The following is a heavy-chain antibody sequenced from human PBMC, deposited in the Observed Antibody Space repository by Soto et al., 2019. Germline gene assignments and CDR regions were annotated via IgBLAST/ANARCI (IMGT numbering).Heavy chain of an antibody. V-gene: IGHV1-3*01. CDR2: INAGNGNT. CDR3: AREVIVLVPAAISAFFDI. Sequence: ASVKVSCKASGYTFTSYAMHWVRQAPGQRLEWMGWINAGNGNTKYSQKFQGRVTITRDTSASTAYMELSSLRSEDTAVYYRAREVIVLVPAAISAFFDIWGQGTMVPVSS. J-gene: IGHJ3*02. D-gene: IGHD2-2*02. CDR1: GYTFTSYA.